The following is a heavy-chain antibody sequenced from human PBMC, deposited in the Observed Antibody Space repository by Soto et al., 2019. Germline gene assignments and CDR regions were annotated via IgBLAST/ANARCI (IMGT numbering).Heavy chain of an antibody. Sequence: EVQLVESGGGLVQPGRSLRLSCAASAFTFGDYAMHWVRQAPEKGLEWVSGISWNSGNIVYVDSVEGRFTISRDNAKNSLYLQMNSLRPEDTAFYYCAKGYTTSCFAHFDFGGQGALVTVSS. D-gene: IGHD2-2*01. V-gene: IGHV3-9*01. J-gene: IGHJ4*02. CDR3: AKGYTTSCFAHFDF. CDR2: ISWNSGNI. CDR1: AFTFGDYA.